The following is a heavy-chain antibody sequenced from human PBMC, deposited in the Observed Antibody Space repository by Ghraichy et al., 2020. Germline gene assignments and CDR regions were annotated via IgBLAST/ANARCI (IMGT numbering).Heavy chain of an antibody. Sequence: LNISCAASGFTFSSWDMNWVRQAPGKGLEWVSSISSNSLYIYYADSVKGRFTISRDNVEKSLYLHMNSLRGEDTALYYCASYDYNFGEDYWGQGTLVTVSS. CDR2: ISSNSLYI. CDR3: ASYDYNFGEDY. V-gene: IGHV3-21*01. J-gene: IGHJ4*02. CDR1: GFTFSSWD. D-gene: IGHD5-24*01.